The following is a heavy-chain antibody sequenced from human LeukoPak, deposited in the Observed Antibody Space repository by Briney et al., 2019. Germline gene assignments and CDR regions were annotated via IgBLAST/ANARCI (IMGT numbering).Heavy chain of an antibody. V-gene: IGHV3-21*01. D-gene: IGHD6-25*01. CDR3: ARLGSAATVDDTFDI. CDR1: GFTFSRYS. Sequence: GGSLRLSCAASGFTFSRYSMNWVRQAPGKGLEWVSSISSTSSHIYYADSMKDRFTNSRENAKNSLYLQMNSLGVDETAVYYCARLGSAATVDDTFDIWGQGTMVTVSS. J-gene: IGHJ3*02. CDR2: ISSTSSHI.